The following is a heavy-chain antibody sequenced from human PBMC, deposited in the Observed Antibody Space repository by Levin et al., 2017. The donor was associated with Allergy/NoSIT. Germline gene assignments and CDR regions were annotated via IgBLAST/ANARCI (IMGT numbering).Heavy chain of an antibody. D-gene: IGHD2-21*02. CDR1: GGSISSYY. V-gene: IGHV4-59*01. CDR3: ARVNPWEGDYYTPEIYYYYYMDV. CDR2: IYYSGST. J-gene: IGHJ6*03. Sequence: PSETLSLTCTVSGGSISSYYWSWIRQPPGKGLEWIGYIYYSGSTNYNPSLKSRVTISVDTSKNQFSLKLSSVTAADTAVYYCARVNPWEGDYYTPEIYYYYYMDVWGKGTTVTVSS.